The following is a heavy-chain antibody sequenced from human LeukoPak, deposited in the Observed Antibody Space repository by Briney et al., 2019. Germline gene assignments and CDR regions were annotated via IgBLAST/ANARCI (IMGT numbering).Heavy chain of an antibody. D-gene: IGHD3-3*01. J-gene: IGHJ6*02. CDR1: GYTFTSYY. CDR2: INPSGGST. Sequence: ASVKVSCKASGYTFTSYYMHWGRQAPGQGLEWMGIINPSGGSTSYAQKFQGRVTMTRDTSTSTVYMELSSLRSEDTAVYYCARDRSSPSQHYDFWSGYSPDGMDVWGQGTTVTVSS. V-gene: IGHV1-46*01. CDR3: ARDRSSPSQHYDFWSGYSPDGMDV.